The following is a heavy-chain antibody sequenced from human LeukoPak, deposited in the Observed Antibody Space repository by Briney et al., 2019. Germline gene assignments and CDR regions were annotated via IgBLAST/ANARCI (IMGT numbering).Heavy chain of an antibody. J-gene: IGHJ4*02. D-gene: IGHD2-2*01. CDR2: ISAYNGNT. CDR3: ARDTAAAGSSDY. CDR1: GYTFTSYG. Sequence: ASVKVSCKASGYTFTSYGISWVRQAPGQGLEWMGWISAYNGNTNYAQKLQGRVTMTTDTSTSTADMELRSLRSDDTAVYYCARDTAAAGSSDYWGQGTLVTVSS. V-gene: IGHV1-18*01.